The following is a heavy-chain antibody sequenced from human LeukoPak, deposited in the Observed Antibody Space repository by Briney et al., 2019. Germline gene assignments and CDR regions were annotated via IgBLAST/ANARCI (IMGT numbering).Heavy chain of an antibody. D-gene: IGHD3-22*01. Sequence: AASVTVSCKASGYTFTGYYMHWVRRAPGQGLEWMGWINPNSGGTNYAQKFQGSVTMTRDTSIFTAYMELSRLRSDDTAVYYCARADDSSVLTALDSWGRGTLVTVSS. CDR1: GYTFTGYY. J-gene: IGHJ4*02. CDR2: INPNSGGT. CDR3: ARADDSSVLTALDS. V-gene: IGHV1-2*02.